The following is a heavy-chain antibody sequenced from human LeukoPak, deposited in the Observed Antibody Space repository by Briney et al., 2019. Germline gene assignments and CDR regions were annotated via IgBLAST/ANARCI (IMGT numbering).Heavy chain of an antibody. CDR2: IIPIFGTA. V-gene: IGHV1-69*06. CDR1: GGTFSSYA. J-gene: IGHJ6*03. D-gene: IGHD2-15*01. CDR3: ARVGYCSGGSCYSGMGYYYYYMDV. Sequence: ASVKVSCKASGGTFSSYAISWVRQAPGQGLEWMGGIIPIFGTANYAQKFQGRVTITADKSTSTAYMELSSLRSEDTAVYYCARVGYCSGGSCYSGMGYYYYYMDVWGKGTTVTVSS.